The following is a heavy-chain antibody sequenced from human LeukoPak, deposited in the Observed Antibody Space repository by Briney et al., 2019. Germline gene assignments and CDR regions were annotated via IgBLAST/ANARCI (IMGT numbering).Heavy chain of an antibody. CDR3: ARAPNTERWFDP. Sequence: PSETLSLTCVVSGGSISSGGYSWSWIRQPPGKGLEWIGYIYHSGSTYYNPSLKSRATISVDRSKNQFSLKLSSVTAADTAVYYCARAPNTERWFDPWGQGTLVTVSS. D-gene: IGHD2-2*02. V-gene: IGHV4-30-2*01. CDR1: GGSISSGGYS. CDR2: IYHSGST. J-gene: IGHJ5*02.